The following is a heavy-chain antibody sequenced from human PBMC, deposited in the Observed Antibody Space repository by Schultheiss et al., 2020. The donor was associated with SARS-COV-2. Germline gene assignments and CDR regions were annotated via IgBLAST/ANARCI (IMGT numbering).Heavy chain of an antibody. D-gene: IGHD3-3*01. J-gene: IGHJ6*03. Sequence: GGSLRLSCAASGFTFSYYYMSGVRQAPGKGLEWVSAISGSGGSTYYADSVKGRFTISRDNSKNTLYLQMNSLRAEDTAVYYCARGGDDFWSGYFAYYMDVWGKGTTVTVSS. CDR2: ISGSGGST. CDR3: ARGGDDFWSGYFAYYMDV. V-gene: IGHV3-23*01. CDR1: GFTFSYYY.